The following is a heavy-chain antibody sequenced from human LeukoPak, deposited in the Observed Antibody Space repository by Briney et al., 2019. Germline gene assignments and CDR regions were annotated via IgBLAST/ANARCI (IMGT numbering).Heavy chain of an antibody. D-gene: IGHD2/OR15-2a*01. J-gene: IGHJ4*02. CDR2: INPHSGDT. V-gene: IGHV1-2*02. CDR1: GYNFAAYY. CDR3: AKYIVTPGYFDY. Sequence: ASVKVSCKASGYNFAAYYMHWVRQAPGQGLEWMGWINPHSGDTNYAQRFQGRVTMTRDTSISTAYMELSRLRAEDTAVYYCAKYIVTPGYFDYWGQGTLVTVSS.